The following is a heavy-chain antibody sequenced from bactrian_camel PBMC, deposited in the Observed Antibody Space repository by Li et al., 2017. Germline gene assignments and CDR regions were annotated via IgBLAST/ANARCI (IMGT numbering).Heavy chain of an antibody. V-gene: IGHV3S1*01. CDR3: ASHRDKVAYSSGYYYTTSFNY. D-gene: IGHD2*01. CDR2: FHNGGGTA. J-gene: IGHJ4*01. Sequence: HVQLVESGGGLVQPGGSLRLSCAASGFTFSSYWMYWVRQAPGKGLEWVSTFHNGGGTAGYADSVKGRFTISRDNAKNTLYLQMSSLKPEDTAMYYCASHRDKVAYSSGYYYTTSFNYWGQGTQVTVS. CDR1: GFTFSSYW.